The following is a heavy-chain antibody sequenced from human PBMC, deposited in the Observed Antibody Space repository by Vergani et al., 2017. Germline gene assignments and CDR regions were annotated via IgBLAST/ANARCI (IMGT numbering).Heavy chain of an antibody. D-gene: IGHD3-16*01. CDR1: GGTFSSYA. V-gene: IGHV1-69*01. CDR2: IIPIFGTA. Sequence: QVQLVQSGAEVKKPGSSVKVSCKASGGTFSSYAISWVRQAPGQGLEWMGGIIPIFGTANYAQKFQGGVTITADESTSAAYMERSSLRSEDTAVYYCARVVSTWGYDYYDMDVWGKGTTVTVSS. J-gene: IGHJ6*03. CDR3: ARVVSTWGYDYYDMDV.